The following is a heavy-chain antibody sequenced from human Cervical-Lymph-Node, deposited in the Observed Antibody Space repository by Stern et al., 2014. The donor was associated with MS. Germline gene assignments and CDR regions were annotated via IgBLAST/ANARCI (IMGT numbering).Heavy chain of an antibody. D-gene: IGHD1-1*01. V-gene: IGHV3-33*01. Sequence: VQLVESGGGVVQPGRSLRLSCAASGFTFTNYGIHWVRQAPGRGLQWVAYDGYNKHYVDSVKGRFSISRDNSKNTLYLQMNSLRVEDTAVYYCARGELAAPLLGALDIWGQGTLVTVSS. CDR2: DGYNK. J-gene: IGHJ3*02. CDR3: ARGELAAPLLGALDI. CDR1: GFTFTNYG.